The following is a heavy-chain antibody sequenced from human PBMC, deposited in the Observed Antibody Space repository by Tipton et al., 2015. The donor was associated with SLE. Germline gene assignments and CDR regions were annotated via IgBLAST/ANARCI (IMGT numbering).Heavy chain of an antibody. CDR3: ARQGGWFRPDAFDI. CDR1: GGSISSSSYY. Sequence: TLSLTCTVSGGSISSSSYYWGWIRQPPGKGLEWIGSIYYSGGTYYNPSLKSRVTISVDTSKNQFSLKLSSVTAADTAVYYCARQGGWFRPDAFDIWGQGTMVTVSS. D-gene: IGHD3-10*01. J-gene: IGHJ3*02. CDR2: IYYSGGT. V-gene: IGHV4-39*07.